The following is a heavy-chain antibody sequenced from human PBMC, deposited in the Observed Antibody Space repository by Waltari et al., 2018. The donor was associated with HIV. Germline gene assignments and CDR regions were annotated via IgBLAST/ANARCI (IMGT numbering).Heavy chain of an antibody. J-gene: IGHJ6*02. CDR3: ARRRVVISSLDYYYYGMDV. CDR2: IIPIFSTA. V-gene: IGHV1-69*01. Sequence: QVQLVQSGAEVKKPGSSVKVSCKASGGTFSSYAISWVRQAPGQGLEWMGGIIPIFSTANYAQKFQGRVTITADESTSTAYMELSSLRSEDTAVYYCARRRVVISSLDYYYYGMDVWGQGTTVTVPS. CDR1: GGTFSSYA. D-gene: IGHD3-3*01.